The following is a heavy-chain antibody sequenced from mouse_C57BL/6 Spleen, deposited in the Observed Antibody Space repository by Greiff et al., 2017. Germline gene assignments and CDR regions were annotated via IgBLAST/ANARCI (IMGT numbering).Heavy chain of an antibody. CDR3: AVTGTVAWFAY. J-gene: IGHJ3*01. V-gene: IGHV5-17*01. CDR1: GFTFSDYG. Sequence: EVQVVESGGGLVKPGGSLKLSCAASGFTFSDYGMHWVRQAPEKGLEWVAYISSGSSTIYYADTVKGRFTISRDNAKNTLFLQMTSLRSEDTAMYYCAVTGTVAWFAYWGQGTLVTVSA. D-gene: IGHD4-1*01. CDR2: ISSGSSTI.